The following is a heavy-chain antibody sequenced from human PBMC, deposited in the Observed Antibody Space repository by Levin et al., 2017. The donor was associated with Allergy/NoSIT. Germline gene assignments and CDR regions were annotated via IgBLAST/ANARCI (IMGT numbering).Heavy chain of an antibody. J-gene: IGHJ4*02. CDR1: GITFSNAW. CDR2: IKSKTDGGTA. V-gene: IGHV3-15*01. CDR3: TTYISSWYYFDN. D-gene: IGHD6-13*01. Sequence: AGGSLRLSCTASGITFSNAWMSWARQAPGKGLEWVGRIKSKTDGGTADYASPVKGRFTISRDDSRNTLYLQMNSLKTEDTAVYYCTTYISSWYYFDNWGQGTLVTVSS.